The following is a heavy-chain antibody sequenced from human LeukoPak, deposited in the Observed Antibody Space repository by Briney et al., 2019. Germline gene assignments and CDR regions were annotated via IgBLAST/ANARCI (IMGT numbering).Heavy chain of an antibody. CDR3: ARGLKLERWFDP. CDR1: GYTFTSYD. CDR2: MNPNSGNT. J-gene: IGHJ5*02. V-gene: IGHV1-8*03. D-gene: IGHD1-1*01. Sequence: ASVKVSCKASGYTFTSYDINWVRQATGQGLEWMGWMNPNSGNTGYAQKFQGRVTITRNTSISTAYMELSSLRSEDTAVYYCARGLKLERWFDPWGQGTLVTVSS.